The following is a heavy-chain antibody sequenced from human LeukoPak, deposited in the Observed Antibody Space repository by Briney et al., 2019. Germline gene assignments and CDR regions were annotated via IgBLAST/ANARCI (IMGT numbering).Heavy chain of an antibody. V-gene: IGHV1-8*01. CDR3: ARMASGSYHYAVYYYGMDV. CDR2: MNPNSGNT. D-gene: IGHD3-16*02. CDR1: GYTFTSYD. J-gene: IGHJ6*02. Sequence: GASVKVSCKASGYTFTSYDINWVRQATGQGLEWMGWMNPNSGNTGYAQKFQGRVTMTRNTSISTAYMELSSLRSEDTAVYYCARMASGSYHYAVYYYGMDVWGQGTTVTVSS.